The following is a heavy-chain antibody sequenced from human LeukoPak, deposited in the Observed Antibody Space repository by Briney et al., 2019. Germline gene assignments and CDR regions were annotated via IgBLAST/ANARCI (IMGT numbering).Heavy chain of an antibody. CDR3: AGLVGRYSSGLYYYYFDY. V-gene: IGHV4-4*02. D-gene: IGHD3-22*01. CDR1: GDSINSLDL. CDR2: MYLSGTT. J-gene: IGHJ4*02. Sequence: SETLSLTCTVSGDSINSLDLWSWVRQPPGKGLEWIGEMYLSGTTHSNPSVKSRVTISIDRSKNQFFLNLSSVTAADTAVYYCAGLVGRYSSGLYYYYFDYWGQGALVTVSS.